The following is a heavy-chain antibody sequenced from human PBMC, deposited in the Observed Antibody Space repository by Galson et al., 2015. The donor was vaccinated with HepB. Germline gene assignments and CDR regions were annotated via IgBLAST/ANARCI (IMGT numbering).Heavy chain of an antibody. D-gene: IGHD3-3*01. Sequence: SLRLSCAASGFTFSNYGMHWVRQAPGKGLEWVAVISHDGNNKYYADSVKGRFAISRDGSKNTLFLQMNSLRDEDTAVYYCAKPNLAYNDFWSGSNNWFGPWGQGTLVTVSS. CDR1: GFTFSNYG. CDR2: ISHDGNNK. CDR3: AKPNLAYNDFWSGSNNWFGP. J-gene: IGHJ5*02. V-gene: IGHV3-30*18.